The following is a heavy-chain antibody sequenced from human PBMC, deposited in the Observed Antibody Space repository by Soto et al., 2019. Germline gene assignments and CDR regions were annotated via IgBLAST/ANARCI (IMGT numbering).Heavy chain of an antibody. V-gene: IGHV4-59*08. J-gene: IGHJ4*02. Sequence: PSETLSLTCTVSGGSISSYYWSWIRQPPGKGLEWIGYIYYSGSTNYNPSLKSRVTISVDTSKNQFSLKLSSVTAADTAVYYCARVISTVTEYYFDYWGQGTLVTVSS. D-gene: IGHD4-17*01. CDR2: IYYSGST. CDR1: GGSISSYY. CDR3: ARVISTVTEYYFDY.